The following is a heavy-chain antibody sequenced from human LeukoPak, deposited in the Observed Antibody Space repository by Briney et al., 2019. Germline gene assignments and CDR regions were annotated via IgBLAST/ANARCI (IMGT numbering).Heavy chain of an antibody. V-gene: IGHV4-34*01. Sequence: SETLSLTCAVYGGSFSGYYWSWIRQPPGKGLEWIGEINHSGSTNYNPSLKSRVTISVDTSKNQFSLKLSSVIAADTAVYYCARRAGYCSGGSCYVTKFDYWGQGTLVTVSS. CDR2: INHSGST. J-gene: IGHJ4*02. CDR3: ARRAGYCSGGSCYVTKFDY. CDR1: GGSFSGYY. D-gene: IGHD2-15*01.